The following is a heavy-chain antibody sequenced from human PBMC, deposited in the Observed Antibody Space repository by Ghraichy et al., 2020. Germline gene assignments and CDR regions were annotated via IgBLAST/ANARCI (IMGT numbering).Heavy chain of an antibody. V-gene: IGHV7-4-1*02. CDR2: INTNTGNP. CDR1: GYTFTSYA. Sequence: ASVKVSCKASGYTFTSYAMNWVRQAPGQGLEWMGWINTNTGNPTYAQGFTGRFVFSLDTSVSTAYLQISSLKAEDTAVYYCARDCPPYCSGGSCYGCGAFDIWGQGTMVTVSS. D-gene: IGHD2-15*01. J-gene: IGHJ3*02. CDR3: ARDCPPYCSGGSCYGCGAFDI.